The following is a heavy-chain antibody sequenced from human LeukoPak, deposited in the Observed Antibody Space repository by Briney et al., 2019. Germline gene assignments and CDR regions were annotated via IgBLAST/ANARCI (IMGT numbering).Heavy chain of an antibody. CDR1: GFSFSNYG. Sequence: PGRSLRLSCAASGFSFSNYGMHWVRQAPGKGLEWVAVISNDGRDKQFGDSVKGRFTISRDSSKNTDYLQVNSLRPEDSAMYYCAKQHDSGGLDDYWGQGTLVTVSS. D-gene: IGHD3-10*01. CDR2: ISNDGRDK. J-gene: IGHJ4*02. V-gene: IGHV3-30*18. CDR3: AKQHDSGGLDDY.